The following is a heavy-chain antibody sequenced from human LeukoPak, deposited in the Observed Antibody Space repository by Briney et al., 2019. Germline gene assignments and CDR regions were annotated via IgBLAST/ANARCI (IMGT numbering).Heavy chain of an antibody. Sequence: GASVKVSCKASGYTFSSYTMNWVRQAPGQGLEWMGWINTNTGNPTYAQDYTGRFVFSLDTSVSTTYLQISRLKAEDTAVYNCASGPSYSGSNEYFDSWGQGTLVTVSS. CDR2: INTNTGNP. J-gene: IGHJ4*02. D-gene: IGHD1-26*01. V-gene: IGHV7-4-1*02. CDR3: ASGPSYSGSNEYFDS. CDR1: GYTFSSYT.